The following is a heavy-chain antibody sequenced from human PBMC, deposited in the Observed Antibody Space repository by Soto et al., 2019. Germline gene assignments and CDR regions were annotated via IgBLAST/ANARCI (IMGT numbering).Heavy chain of an antibody. CDR2: INHSGST. V-gene: IGHV4-34*01. Sequence: SETLSLTCAVYGGSFSGYYWSWIRQPPGKGLEWIGEINHSGSTNYNPSLKNRVTIPVDTSKNQFSLKLSSVTAADTAVYYCARVSGIYYYGMDVWGQGTTVTVSS. D-gene: IGHD3-10*01. J-gene: IGHJ6*02. CDR1: GGSFSGYY. CDR3: ARVSGIYYYGMDV.